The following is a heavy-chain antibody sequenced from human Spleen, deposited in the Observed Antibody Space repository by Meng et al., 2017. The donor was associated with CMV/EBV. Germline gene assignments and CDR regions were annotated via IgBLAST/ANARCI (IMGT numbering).Heavy chain of an antibody. V-gene: IGHV3-21*01. CDR1: GFTLSSYS. CDR3: ARLSGSYPYYYYGMDV. CDR2: ISSSSSYI. D-gene: IGHD1-26*01. Sequence: GFTLSSYSMNWVRQAPGKGLEWVSSISSSSSYIYYADSVKGRFTISRDNAKNSLYLQMNSLRAEDTAVYYCARLSGSYPYYYYGMDVWGQGTTVTVSS. J-gene: IGHJ6*02.